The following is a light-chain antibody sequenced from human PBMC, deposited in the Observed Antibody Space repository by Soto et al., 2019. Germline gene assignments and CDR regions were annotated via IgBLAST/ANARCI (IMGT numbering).Light chain of an antibody. J-gene: IGLJ1*01. V-gene: IGLV2-14*01. CDR2: DVN. Sequence: QSVLTQPASVSGSPGQSITISCTGTSSDVGGYNYVSWYQQHPGKAPKLMIYDVNNRPSGVSNRFSGSKSGNTASLTISWLQAEDEADYHCSSYRSSSTLDVFGTGTKLTVL. CDR1: SSDVGGYNY. CDR3: SSYRSSSTLDV.